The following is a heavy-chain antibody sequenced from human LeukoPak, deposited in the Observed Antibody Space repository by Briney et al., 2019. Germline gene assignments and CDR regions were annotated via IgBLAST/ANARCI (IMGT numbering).Heavy chain of an antibody. CDR2: ISGGGGST. D-gene: IGHD3-3*01. CDR3: AKIEWLLNYYGMDV. J-gene: IGHJ6*02. V-gene: IGHV3-23*01. Sequence: GGSLRLSCAASGFTFSSYAMSWVRQAPGKGLEWVSGISGGGGSTYYADSVKGRFTISRDNSKNTLYLQMNSLRAEDTAVYYCAKIEWLLNYYGMDVWGQGTTVTVSS. CDR1: GFTFSSYA.